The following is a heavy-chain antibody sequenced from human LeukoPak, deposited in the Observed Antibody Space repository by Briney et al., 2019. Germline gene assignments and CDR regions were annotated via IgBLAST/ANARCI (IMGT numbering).Heavy chain of an antibody. J-gene: IGHJ4*02. Sequence: PGGSLRLSCAASGFTFSDYYMSWIRQAPGKGLEWVSYISSGSSTIYYADSVKGRFTISRGNAKNSLYLQVNSLRAEDTAVYYCAGESGKIDYWGQGTLVTVSS. CDR3: AGESGKIDY. CDR2: ISSGSSTI. CDR1: GFTFSDYY. V-gene: IGHV3-11*04.